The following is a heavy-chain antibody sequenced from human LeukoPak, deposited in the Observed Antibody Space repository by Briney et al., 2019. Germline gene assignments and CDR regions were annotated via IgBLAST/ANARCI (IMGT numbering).Heavy chain of an antibody. CDR2: IGVTGDT. Sequence: GGSLRLSCAASGFTFSKDDFHWVRQAPGKGLEWVAAIGVTGDTYYADSVKGRFTISRDNSKDTVYLQMNSLRAEDTAVYYCAKREGFSSGHFDYWGQGTLVTVSS. CDR3: AKREGFSSGHFDY. D-gene: IGHD3-22*01. J-gene: IGHJ4*02. CDR1: GFTFSKDD. V-gene: IGHV3-23*01.